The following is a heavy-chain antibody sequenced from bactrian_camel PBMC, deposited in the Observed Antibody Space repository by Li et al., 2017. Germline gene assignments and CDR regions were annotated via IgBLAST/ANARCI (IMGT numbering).Heavy chain of an antibody. Sequence: VQLVESGGGLVQPGGSLRLSCGTSGFTFTASSMSWVRQAPGKALEWVSGINYSGGTTNYAQSVKGRFTISRDDASNTVYLQMNSLKPEDTAVYYCAADGMGWVAPWYWGQETQVTVSS. V-gene: IGHV3S40*01. CDR1: GFTFTASS. CDR3: AADGMGWVAPWY. CDR2: INYSGGTT. D-gene: IGHD5*01. J-gene: IGHJ4*01.